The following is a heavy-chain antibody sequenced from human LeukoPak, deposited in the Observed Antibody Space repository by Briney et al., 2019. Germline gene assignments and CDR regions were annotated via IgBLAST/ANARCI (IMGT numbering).Heavy chain of an antibody. CDR1: GGTFSSYA. Sequence: SVKVSCKASGGTFSSYAISWVRQAPGQGLEWMGRVIPIFGTANCAQKFQGRVTITTDESTSTAYMELSSLRSEDTAVYYCARARKRYSSSWYFDYWGQGTLVTVSS. CDR2: VIPIFGTA. J-gene: IGHJ4*02. CDR3: ARARKRYSSSWYFDY. V-gene: IGHV1-69*05. D-gene: IGHD6-13*01.